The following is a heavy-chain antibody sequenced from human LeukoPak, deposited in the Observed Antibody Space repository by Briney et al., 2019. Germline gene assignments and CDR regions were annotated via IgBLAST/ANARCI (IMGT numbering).Heavy chain of an antibody. V-gene: IGHV1-18*01. J-gene: IGHJ5*02. D-gene: IGHD2-2*01. CDR2: IRGDGSFG. Sequence: ASVKVSCKASGYTFTNFGISLTRRAPGQGLEWMGWIRGDGSFGDYAEKFQGRVTMTTDTSTNTVSMELRSLRPDDTAIYYCARRLKLGSSASWRWFDPWGQGTLVTVYS. CDR3: ARRLKLGSSASWRWFDP. CDR1: GYTFTNFG.